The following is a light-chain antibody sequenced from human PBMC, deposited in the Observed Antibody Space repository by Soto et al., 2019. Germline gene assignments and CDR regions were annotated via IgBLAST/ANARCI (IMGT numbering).Light chain of an antibody. Sequence: EIVLTQSPGTLSVSPGDRVTLSCRASQSISINLAWYQHKPGQAPRLLIHGASTRATGIPARISGSGSGTDFTLTISRLEPEDFAVYYCQQYGDSPTFGQGTKVDIK. CDR2: GAS. CDR3: QQYGDSPT. V-gene: IGKV3D-15*01. CDR1: QSISIN. J-gene: IGKJ1*01.